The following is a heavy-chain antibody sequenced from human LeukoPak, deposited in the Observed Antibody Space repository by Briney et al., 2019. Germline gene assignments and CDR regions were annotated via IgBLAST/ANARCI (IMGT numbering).Heavy chain of an antibody. CDR1: GYTFTSYY. D-gene: IGHD2-2*01. Sequence: ASVKVSCKASGYTFTSYYMHWVRQAPGQGLEWMGIINPSGGSTSYAQKFQGRVTMTRDTSTSTVYMELSSLRSEDTAVYYCATLRPGYCSSTSCPHPYYFDYWGQGTLVTVSS. CDR3: ATLRPGYCSSTSCPHPYYFDY. V-gene: IGHV1-46*01. J-gene: IGHJ4*02. CDR2: INPSGGST.